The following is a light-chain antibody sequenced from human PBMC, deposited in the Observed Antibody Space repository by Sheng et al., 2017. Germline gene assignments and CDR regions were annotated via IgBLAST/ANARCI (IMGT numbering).Light chain of an antibody. CDR3: SSYTSSNSWL. J-gene: IGLJ3*02. CDR2: DVI. Sequence: QSVLTQSPSVSGAAGQRVTISCTGNSANIGAGYDVHWYRQLPGTAPKLMIYDVINRPSGVSNRFSGSKSGNTASLTISGLQAEDEADYYCSSYTSSNSWLFGGGTKLTVL. V-gene: IGLV1-40*01. CDR1: SANIGAGYD.